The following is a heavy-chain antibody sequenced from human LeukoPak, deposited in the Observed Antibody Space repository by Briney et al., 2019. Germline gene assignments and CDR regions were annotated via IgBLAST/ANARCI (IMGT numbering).Heavy chain of an antibody. D-gene: IGHD6-19*01. CDR3: AREGLQWLGKHLSNPYYYYMDV. CDR1: GFTFSSYS. CDR2: ISSSSSTI. J-gene: IGHJ6*03. Sequence: GGSLRLSCAASGFTFSSYSMNWVRQAPGKGLEWVSYISSSSSTIYYADSVKGRFTISRDNAKNSLYLQMNSLRAEDTAVYYCAREGLQWLGKHLSNPYYYYMDVWGKGTTVTVSS. V-gene: IGHV3-48*01.